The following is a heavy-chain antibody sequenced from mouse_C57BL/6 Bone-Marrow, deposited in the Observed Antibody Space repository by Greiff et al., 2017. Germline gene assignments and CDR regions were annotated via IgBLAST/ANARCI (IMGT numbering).Heavy chain of an antibody. CDR2: ISDGGSYT. CDR1: GFTFSSYA. Sequence: EVKLVESGGGLVKPGGSLKLSCAASGFTFSSYAMSWVRQTPEKRLEWVATISDGGSYTYYPDNVKGRFTISRDNAKNNLYLQMSHLKSEDTAMYYCARAGDYDVDYGGQGTALTVSS. J-gene: IGHJ2*01. D-gene: IGHD2-4*01. V-gene: IGHV5-4*03. CDR3: ARAGDYDVDY.